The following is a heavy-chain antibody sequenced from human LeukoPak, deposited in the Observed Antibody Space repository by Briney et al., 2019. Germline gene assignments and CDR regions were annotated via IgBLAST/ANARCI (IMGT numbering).Heavy chain of an antibody. Sequence: PSETLSLTCTVSGGSISSSSYYWGWIRQPPGKGLEWIATIDYSGSTYYNPSLKSRVATSADTSKNQFSLKLRSVTAADTTVYYCAVRNTGSEHFWGQGTLVTVSS. D-gene: IGHD1-26*01. CDR3: AVRNTGSEHF. J-gene: IGHJ4*02. CDR2: IDYSGST. V-gene: IGHV4-39*01. CDR1: GGSISSSSYY.